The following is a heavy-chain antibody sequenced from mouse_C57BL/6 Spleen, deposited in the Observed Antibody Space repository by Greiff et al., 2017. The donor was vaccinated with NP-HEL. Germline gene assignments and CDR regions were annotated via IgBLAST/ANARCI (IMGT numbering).Heavy chain of an antibody. V-gene: IGHV5-17*01. D-gene: IGHD1-1*01. CDR1: GFTFSDYG. CDR2: ISSGSSTI. CDR3: ARGRGSSSYWYFDV. J-gene: IGHJ1*03. Sequence: EVMLVESGGGLVKPGGSLKLSCAASGFTFSDYGMHWVRQAPEKGLEWVAYISSGSSTIYYADTVKGRFTISRDNAKNTLFLQMTSLRSEDTAMYYCARGRGSSSYWYFDVWGTGTTVTVSS.